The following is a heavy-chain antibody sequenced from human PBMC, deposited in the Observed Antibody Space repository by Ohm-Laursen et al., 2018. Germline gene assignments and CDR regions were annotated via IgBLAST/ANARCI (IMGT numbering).Heavy chain of an antibody. CDR1: GFTFDDYA. Sequence: SLRLSCSASGFTFDDYAMHWVRHAPGKGLEWVSGISWNSGSIGYADSVKGRFTISRDNAKNSLYLQMNSLRAEDTALYYCAKGPIWTTVTTAAFDIWGQGTMVTVSS. CDR2: ISWNSGSI. CDR3: AKGPIWTTVTTAAFDI. D-gene: IGHD4-17*01. J-gene: IGHJ3*02. V-gene: IGHV3-9*01.